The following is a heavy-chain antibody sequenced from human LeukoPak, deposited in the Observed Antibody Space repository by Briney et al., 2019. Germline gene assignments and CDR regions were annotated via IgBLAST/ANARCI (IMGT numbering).Heavy chain of an antibody. D-gene: IGHD6-19*01. J-gene: IGHJ4*02. CDR3: ARDWVAVAGAVEYYFDY. CDR2: INPSGGST. V-gene: IGHV1-46*01. Sequence: ASVKVSCKASGYTFTSYYMHWVRQAPGQGLEWMGIINPSGGSTSYAQKFQGRVTMARDTSTSTVYMELSSLRSEDTAVYYCARDWVAVAGAVEYYFDYWGQGTLVTVSS. CDR1: GYTFTSYY.